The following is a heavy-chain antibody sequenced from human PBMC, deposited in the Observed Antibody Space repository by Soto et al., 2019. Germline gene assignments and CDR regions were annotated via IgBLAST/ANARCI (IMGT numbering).Heavy chain of an antibody. J-gene: IGHJ4*02. CDR1: GFIVSSNY. CDR2: IHDDGTT. V-gene: IGHV3-53*01. CDR3: TRDGRGWRSGSRGFDY. D-gene: IGHD1-26*01. Sequence: EVQLVESAGGLMQPGGSLRLSCAPSGFIVSSNYMSWVRQTPGKGLEWVSVIHDDGTTYYADSVKGRFTISRDNSKNTLFLQVESLRDEDTAVYYCTRDGRGWRSGSRGFDYWGQGTLVTVSS.